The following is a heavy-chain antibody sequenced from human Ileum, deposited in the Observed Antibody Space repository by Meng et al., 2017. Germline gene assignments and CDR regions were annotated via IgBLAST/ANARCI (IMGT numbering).Heavy chain of an antibody. J-gene: IGHJ4*02. CDR2: ISSTSSI. V-gene: IGHV3-21*01. Sequence: GESLKISCAVSGFTFNTYSMNWVRQAPGKGLEWVSAISSTSSIYYADSVKGRFTISRDNARNSLFLQMNSLRAEDTAMYYCASGGTYCDGNCRATDYWGQGTLVTVSS. D-gene: IGHD2-21*02. CDR3: ASGGTYCDGNCRATDY. CDR1: GFTFNTYS.